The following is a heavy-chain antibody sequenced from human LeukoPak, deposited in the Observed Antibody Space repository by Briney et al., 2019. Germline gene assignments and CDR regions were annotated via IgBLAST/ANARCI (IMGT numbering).Heavy chain of an antibody. Sequence: ASVKVSCKASGYTFTSYGVSWVRQAPGQGREWMGWISAYNGNTNYAQKLQGRVTMTTDTSTSTAYMELRSLRSDDTAVYYCASSSSWANYYYYMDVWGKGTTVTVSS. D-gene: IGHD6-13*01. CDR1: GYTFTSYG. CDR2: ISAYNGNT. V-gene: IGHV1-18*01. J-gene: IGHJ6*03. CDR3: ASSSSWANYYYYMDV.